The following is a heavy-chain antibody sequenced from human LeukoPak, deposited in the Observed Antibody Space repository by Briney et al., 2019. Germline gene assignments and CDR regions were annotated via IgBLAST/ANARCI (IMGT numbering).Heavy chain of an antibody. D-gene: IGHD2-21*01. CDR3: ARADPIFPGDYYYYGMDV. Sequence: GGSLRLSCAASGFTFSSYDMPWVRQATGKGLEWVSAIGTAGDTYYPGSVKGRFTISRENAKNSLYLQMNSLRAGDTAVYYCARADPIFPGDYYYYGMDVWGQGTTVIVSS. CDR2: IGTAGDT. CDR1: GFTFSSYD. V-gene: IGHV3-13*01. J-gene: IGHJ6*02.